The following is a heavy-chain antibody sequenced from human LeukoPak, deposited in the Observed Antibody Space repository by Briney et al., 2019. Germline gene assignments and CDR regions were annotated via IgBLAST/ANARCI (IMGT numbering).Heavy chain of an antibody. CDR2: ISAYNGNT. J-gene: IGHJ4*02. D-gene: IGHD2-15*01. Sequence: ASVKVSCEASGYTFTSYGISWVRQAPGQGLEWMGWISAYNGNTNYAQKLQGRVTMTTDTSTSTAYMELRSLRSDDTAVYYCARVVLYCSGGSCYLFDYWGQGTLVTVSS. CDR3: ARVVLYCSGGSCYLFDY. V-gene: IGHV1-18*01. CDR1: GYTFTSYG.